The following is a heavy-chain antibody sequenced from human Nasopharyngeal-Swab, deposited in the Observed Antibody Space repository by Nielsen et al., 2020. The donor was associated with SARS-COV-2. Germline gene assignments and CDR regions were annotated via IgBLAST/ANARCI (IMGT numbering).Heavy chain of an antibody. CDR3: AQWVIAAAGTGFDY. Sequence: WIRQPPGKGLVWVSRINSDGSSTSYADSVKGRFTISRDNAKNTLYLQMNSLRAEDTAVYYCAQWVIAAAGTGFDYWGQGTLVTVSS. CDR2: INSDGSST. J-gene: IGHJ4*02. D-gene: IGHD6-13*01. V-gene: IGHV3-74*01.